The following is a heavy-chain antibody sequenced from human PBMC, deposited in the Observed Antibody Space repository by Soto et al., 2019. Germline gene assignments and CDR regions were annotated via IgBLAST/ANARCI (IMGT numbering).Heavy chain of an antibody. Sequence: EVQLVESGGGLVKPGGSLRLSCAASGFTFSSYSMNWVRQAPGKGLEWVSSISSSSSYIYYADSVKGRFTISRDNAQNSLYLQMNSLRAEDTAVYYCAREGVQHGSGPYYYYGMDVWGQGTTVTVSS. CDR2: ISSSSSYI. D-gene: IGHD3-10*01. CDR1: GFTFSSYS. CDR3: AREGVQHGSGPYYYYGMDV. V-gene: IGHV3-21*01. J-gene: IGHJ6*02.